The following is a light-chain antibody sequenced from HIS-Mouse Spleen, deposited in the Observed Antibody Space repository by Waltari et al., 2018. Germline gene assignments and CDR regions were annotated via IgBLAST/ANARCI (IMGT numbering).Light chain of an antibody. J-gene: IGLJ2*01. CDR2: EGS. V-gene: IGLV2-23*01. Sequence: SALTQPASVSGSPGQSITISCTGTSSDVGRYNLVSWYQQHPGKAPKLMIYEGSKRPSGVSNRFSGSKSGNTASLTISGLQAEEEADYYCCSYAGSSTVVFGGGTKLTVL. CDR3: CSYAGSSTVV. CDR1: SSDVGRYNL.